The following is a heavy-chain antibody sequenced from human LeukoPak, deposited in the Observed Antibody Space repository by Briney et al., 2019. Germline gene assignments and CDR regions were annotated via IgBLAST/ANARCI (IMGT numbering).Heavy chain of an antibody. CDR1: LYTLTKYM. V-gene: IGHV1-18*01. D-gene: IGHD4/OR15-4a*01. CDR2: ISAYNGNT. CDR3: SSYIFFYGETFDY. Sequence: ASVKVSHMHSLYTLTKYMICRVRQAPGQGLEWMGWISAYNGNTNYAQKLQGRVTITTDTSTRTAYMELNSLRYDDTAVYCCSSYIFFYGETFDYWGQGTLVTVSS. J-gene: IGHJ4*02.